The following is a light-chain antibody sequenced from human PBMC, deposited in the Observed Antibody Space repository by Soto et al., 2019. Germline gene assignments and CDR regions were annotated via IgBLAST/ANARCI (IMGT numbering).Light chain of an antibody. CDR3: CSFAGSYTWL. V-gene: IGLV2-11*01. Sequence: QSALTQPRSVSGSPGQSVTISCTGASSDLGRYDRVSWYQQHPGRAPKLLTYDDTRRPSGVPDRFSGSKSGNTASLIISGLQAEDEADYYCSFAGSYTWLFGGGTKLTVL. CDR2: DDT. J-gene: IGLJ3*02. CDR1: SSDLGRYDR.